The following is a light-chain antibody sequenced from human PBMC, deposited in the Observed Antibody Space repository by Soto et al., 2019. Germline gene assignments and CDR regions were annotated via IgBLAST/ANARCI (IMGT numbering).Light chain of an antibody. CDR2: KAS. V-gene: IGKV1-5*03. CDR1: QTISSW. CDR3: QHYNSYSEA. J-gene: IGKJ1*01. Sequence: DIQMTQSPSTLSGSVGDRVTITCRASQTISSWLAWYQQKPGKAPKLLIYKASTLKSGVPSRFSGSGSGTEFTLTISSLQPDDFAPYDCQHYNSYSEAFGQGTKVEVK.